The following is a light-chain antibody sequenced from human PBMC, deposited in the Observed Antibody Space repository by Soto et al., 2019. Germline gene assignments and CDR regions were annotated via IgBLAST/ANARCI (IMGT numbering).Light chain of an antibody. J-gene: IGKJ2*01. CDR2: LGS. Sequence: IVMTQSPLSLPVTPGEPASVSCRSSQSLLHSNGYNYLDWYLQKPGQSPQLLIYLGSNRASGVPDRFSGSGSGTDVTLKISRVEAEDVGLYYCMQALQTPYTFGQGTKLEIK. V-gene: IGKV2-28*01. CDR3: MQALQTPYT. CDR1: QSLLHSNGYNY.